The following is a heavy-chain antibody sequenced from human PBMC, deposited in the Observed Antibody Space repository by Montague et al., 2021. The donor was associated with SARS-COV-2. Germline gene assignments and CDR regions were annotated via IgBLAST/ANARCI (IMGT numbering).Heavy chain of an antibody. V-gene: IGHV4-31*03. J-gene: IGHJ4*02. CDR1: GGSISSGGYY. CDR3: ARSESPSYSSSPFDY. CDR2: IYYSGSI. Sequence: TLSLTCIVSGGSISSGGYYWSWIRQHPGKGLEWIGYIYYSGSIYYNPSLKSRLSISLDTSKNHFSLRLSSVTAADTAVYYCARSESPSYSSSPFDYWGQGTLVTVSS. D-gene: IGHD6-13*01.